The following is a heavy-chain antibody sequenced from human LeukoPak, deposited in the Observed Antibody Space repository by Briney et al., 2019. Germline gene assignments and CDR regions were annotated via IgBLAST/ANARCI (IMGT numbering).Heavy chain of an antibody. J-gene: IGHJ4*02. D-gene: IGHD3-22*01. Sequence: GGSLRLSCVPSGFSFSNYAMSWVRQAPGKGLEWVSSISGSGGSSHYVDSVKGRFTISRDKTKNTLYLQMNSLRAEDTAVYYCAKSSYYDASGYYREYYFDSWGQGTLVTVSS. CDR2: ISGSGGSS. V-gene: IGHV3-23*01. CDR3: AKSSYYDASGYYREYYFDS. CDR1: GFSFSNYA.